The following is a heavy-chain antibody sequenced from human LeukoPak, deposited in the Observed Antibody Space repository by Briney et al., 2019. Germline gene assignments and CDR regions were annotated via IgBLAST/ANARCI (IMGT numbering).Heavy chain of an antibody. J-gene: IGHJ5*02. Sequence: ASVKVSCKASGGTFSSYVISWVRQAPGQGLEWMGRIIPILGIANYAQKFQGRVTITADKSTSTAYMELSSLRSEDTAVYYCARSYYYDSSGSLNWFDPWGQGTLVTVSS. CDR3: ARSYYYDSSGSLNWFDP. CDR1: GGTFSSYV. V-gene: IGHV1-69*04. D-gene: IGHD3-22*01. CDR2: IIPILGIA.